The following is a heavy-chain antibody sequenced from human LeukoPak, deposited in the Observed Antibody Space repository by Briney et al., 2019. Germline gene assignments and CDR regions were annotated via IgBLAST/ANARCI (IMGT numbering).Heavy chain of an antibody. CDR1: GGSISSSSFS. Sequence: PSETLSLTCTVSGGSISSSSFSWDWIRQPPGKGLEWIGSISYSGSTYYNPSLKSRVTISVDTSKNQFSLKLSSVTAADTAVYYCQYETELYCSSTSCYRGIAAAGIMNYWGQGTLVTVSS. CDR2: ISYSGST. D-gene: IGHD2-2*01. V-gene: IGHV4-39*01. CDR3: QYETELYCSSTSCYRGIAAAGIMNY. J-gene: IGHJ4*02.